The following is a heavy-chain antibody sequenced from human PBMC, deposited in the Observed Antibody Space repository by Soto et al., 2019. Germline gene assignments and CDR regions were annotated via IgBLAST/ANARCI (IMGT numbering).Heavy chain of an antibody. CDR2: IKQDGSEN. D-gene: IGHD4-17*01. V-gene: IGHV3-7*01. Sequence: EVQLVESGGGLVQPGASLRLSCAASGFTFRSYWMSWVRQTPGKGLEWVANIKQDGSENYYVDSVKGRFTISRDNAENSLYLQMKSLRVDDTAVYYCANMDYGDYGTGAFDICGQVTMVTVSS. J-gene: IGHJ3*02. CDR1: GFTFRSYW. CDR3: ANMDYGDYGTGAFDI.